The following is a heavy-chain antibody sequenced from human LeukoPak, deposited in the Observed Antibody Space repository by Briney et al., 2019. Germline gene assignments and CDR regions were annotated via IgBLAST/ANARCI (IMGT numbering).Heavy chain of an antibody. CDR1: GFTFSSYA. Sequence: GGSLRLSCAASGFTFSSYAMSWVRQAPGKGLEWVSAISGSGGSTYYADSVKGRFTISRDNSKNTLHLQVNSLRAEDTAVYYCARRGCSGGRCYLDYWGQGTLVTVSS. V-gene: IGHV3-23*01. CDR3: ARRGCSGGRCYLDY. CDR2: ISGSGGST. D-gene: IGHD2-15*01. J-gene: IGHJ4*02.